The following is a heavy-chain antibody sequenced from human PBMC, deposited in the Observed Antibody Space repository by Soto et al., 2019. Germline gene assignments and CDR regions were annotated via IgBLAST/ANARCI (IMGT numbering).Heavy chain of an antibody. Sequence: EVQLLESGGGLVQPGGSLRLSCAASGFTFSSYAMSWVRQAPGKGLEWVSAISGSGGSTYYADSVKGRFTISRDNSKNTLYLQMNXLXAEDTAVYYCAKENGYSSSWFEFDYWGQGTLVTVSS. J-gene: IGHJ4*02. V-gene: IGHV3-23*01. CDR2: ISGSGGST. CDR3: AKENGYSSSWFEFDY. D-gene: IGHD6-13*01. CDR1: GFTFSSYA.